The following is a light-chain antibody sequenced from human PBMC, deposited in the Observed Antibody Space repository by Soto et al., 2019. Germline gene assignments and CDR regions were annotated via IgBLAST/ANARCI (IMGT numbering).Light chain of an antibody. CDR2: DVS. V-gene: IGKV3-11*01. Sequence: EIVLTQSPATLSLSPGERATLSCRASQSVHVHLVWYQQKRGQAPRLLMYDVSYRATGIPARFSGSGSGTDFTLTISSLEPEDFAVYYCQQRDSWPPTFGGGTKVEIK. CDR1: QSVHVH. J-gene: IGKJ4*01. CDR3: QQRDSWPPT.